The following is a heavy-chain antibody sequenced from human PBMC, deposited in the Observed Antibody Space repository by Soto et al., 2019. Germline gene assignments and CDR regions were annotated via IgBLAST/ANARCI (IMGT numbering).Heavy chain of an antibody. CDR1: GFTFSDYW. CDR3: ARVSDNSAYRWFDP. Sequence: GGSLRLSCAASGFTFSDYWMSWVRQAPGKGLEWVANIKQDGSDKYYVESVKGRFTISRDNAKNSLYLQMNGLRAEDTAVYYCARVSDNSAYRWFDPWGQGTLVTVSS. D-gene: IGHD3-22*01. CDR2: IKQDGSDK. V-gene: IGHV3-7*04. J-gene: IGHJ5*02.